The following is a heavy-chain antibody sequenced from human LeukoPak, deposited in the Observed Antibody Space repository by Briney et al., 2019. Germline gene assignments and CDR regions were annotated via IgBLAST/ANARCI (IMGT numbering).Heavy chain of an antibody. Sequence: GGSLRLSCAASGFTFSTYGMSWVRQAPGKGLEGVSLISGSGDSTYYADSVKGRFTISRDNSKNSLYLQMNSLRAEDTAIYFCAKRASSHGSGLVGYWGQGTLVTVSS. CDR3: AKRASSHGSGLVGY. D-gene: IGHD5-18*01. CDR2: ISGSGDST. J-gene: IGHJ4*02. CDR1: GFTFSTYG. V-gene: IGHV3-23*01.